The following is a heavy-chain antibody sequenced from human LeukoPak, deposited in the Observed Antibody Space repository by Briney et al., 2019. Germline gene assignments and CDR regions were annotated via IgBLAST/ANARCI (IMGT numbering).Heavy chain of an antibody. CDR3: ARAFSSGWYGGS. J-gene: IGHJ5*02. CDR1: GYSFVSYW. D-gene: IGHD6-19*01. Sequence: GESLKISCMGSGYSFVSYWIGWVRQMPGKGLEWMGVIYPGDYETRYSPSFQGQVTISADKSISTAYLQWSSLKASDTAIYYCARAFSSGWYGGSWGQGTLVTVSS. CDR2: IYPGDYET. V-gene: IGHV5-51*01.